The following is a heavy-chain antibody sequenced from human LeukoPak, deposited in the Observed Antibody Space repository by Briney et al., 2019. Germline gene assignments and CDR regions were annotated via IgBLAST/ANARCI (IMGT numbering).Heavy chain of an antibody. D-gene: IGHD4-17*01. J-gene: IGHJ4*02. CDR3: AREESYDYGDYGFGYFDY. Sequence: GSLRLSCAASGFTFSSYWMSWVRQAPGKGLEWVANIKQDGSEKYYVDSVKGRFTISRDNAKNSLYLQMNSPRAEDTAVYYCAREESYDYGDYGFGYFDYWGQGTLVTVSS. V-gene: IGHV3-7*01. CDR1: GFTFSSYW. CDR2: IKQDGSEK.